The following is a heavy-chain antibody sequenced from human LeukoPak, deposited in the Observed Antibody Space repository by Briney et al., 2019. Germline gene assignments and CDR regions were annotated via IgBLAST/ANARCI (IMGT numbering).Heavy chain of an antibody. V-gene: IGHV1-2*02. CDR3: ARDKEKYSGYDFHYYYYYMDV. CDR2: INPNSGGT. J-gene: IGHJ6*03. Sequence: GASVKVSCKASGYTFTGYYMHWVRQAPGQGLEWMGWINPNSGGTNYAQKFRGRVTMTRDTSISTAYMELSRLRSDDTAVYYCARDKEKYSGYDFHYYYYYMDVWGKGTTVTVSS. D-gene: IGHD5-12*01. CDR1: GYTFTGYY.